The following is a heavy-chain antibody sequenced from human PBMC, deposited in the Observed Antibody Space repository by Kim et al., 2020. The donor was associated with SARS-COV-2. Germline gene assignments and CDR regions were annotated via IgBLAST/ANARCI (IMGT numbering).Heavy chain of an antibody. CDR2: ISYDGSNK. J-gene: IGHJ6*02. CDR1: GFTFSSYG. CDR3: AKDQQHIAAADTQGIYYYYYGMDV. D-gene: IGHD6-13*01. V-gene: IGHV3-30*18. Sequence: GGSLRLSCAASGFTFSSYGMHWVRQAPGKGLEWVAVISYDGSNKYYADSVKGRFTISRDNSKNTLYLQMNSLRAEDTAVYYCAKDQQHIAAADTQGIYYYYYGMDVWGQGTTVTVSS.